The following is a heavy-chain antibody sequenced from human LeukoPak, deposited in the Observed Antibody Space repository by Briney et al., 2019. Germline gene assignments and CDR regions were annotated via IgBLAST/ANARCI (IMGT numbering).Heavy chain of an antibody. J-gene: IGHJ4*02. CDR3: ARHSVTYYDFDY. Sequence: ASETLTLSCTVSGGSISSYYWSWIRQPPGKVLEWIGYIHYSGSPNYNPSLKSRVTMSVDTSKNQFSLKLSSVTAADTAVYYCARHSVTYYDFDYWGQGTLVTVSS. CDR2: IHYSGSP. CDR1: GGSISSYY. V-gene: IGHV4-59*08. D-gene: IGHD1-26*01.